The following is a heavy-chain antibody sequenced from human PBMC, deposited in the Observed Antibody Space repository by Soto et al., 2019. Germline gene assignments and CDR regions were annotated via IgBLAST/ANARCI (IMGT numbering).Heavy chain of an antibody. Sequence: EVQLVESGGGLVKPGGSLRLSCAASGFTFSSYSMNWVRQAPGKGLEWVSSISSSSSYIYYADSVKGRFTISRDNAKNSLYLQMNSLRAEDTAVYYCARVRGGSGSGSHKAPDYWGQGTLVTVSS. CDR2: ISSSSSYI. CDR1: GFTFSSYS. D-gene: IGHD3-10*01. V-gene: IGHV3-21*01. CDR3: ARVRGGSGSGSHKAPDY. J-gene: IGHJ4*02.